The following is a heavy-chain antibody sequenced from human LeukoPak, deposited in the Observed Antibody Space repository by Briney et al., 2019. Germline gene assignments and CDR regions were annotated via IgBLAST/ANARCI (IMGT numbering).Heavy chain of an antibody. J-gene: IGHJ3*02. V-gene: IGHV1-18*01. CDR3: ARTRGGYCSSTSCLGDAFDI. D-gene: IGHD2-2*01. CDR1: GYTFTSYG. Sequence: ASVKVSCKASGYTFTSYGISWVRQAPGQGLEWMGWISAYNGNTNYAQKLQGRVTMTTDTSTSTAYMELRSLRSDDTAVYYCARTRGGYCSSTSCLGDAFDIWGQGTMVTVSS. CDR2: ISAYNGNT.